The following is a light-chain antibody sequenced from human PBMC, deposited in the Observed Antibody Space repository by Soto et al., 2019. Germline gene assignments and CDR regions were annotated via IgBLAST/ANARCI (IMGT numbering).Light chain of an antibody. Sequence: EVVMTQSPVTLSVSPGDRATLSCRASQSVRNHLAWYKQKPGQAPRLLIFDTSARATDIPVRFTGGGSGTEFTLTISRLQSEDSAVYYCQQYKTWPLTFGGGNKVEIK. J-gene: IGKJ4*01. CDR1: QSVRNH. V-gene: IGKV3-15*01. CDR3: QQYKTWPLT. CDR2: DTS.